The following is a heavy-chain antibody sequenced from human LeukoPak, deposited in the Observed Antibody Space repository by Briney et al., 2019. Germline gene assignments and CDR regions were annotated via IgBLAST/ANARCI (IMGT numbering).Heavy chain of an antibody. CDR3: ARGIPLYDILTGYYSGDFDY. CDR2: MNPNSGNT. J-gene: IGHJ4*02. Sequence: ASVKVSCKASGYTFTGYYMHWVRQATGQGLEWMGWMNPNSGNTGYAQKFQGRVTMTRNTSISTAYMELSSLRSEDTAVYYCARGIPLYDILTGYYSGDFDYWGQGTLVTVSS. D-gene: IGHD3-9*01. CDR1: GYTFTGYY. V-gene: IGHV1-8*02.